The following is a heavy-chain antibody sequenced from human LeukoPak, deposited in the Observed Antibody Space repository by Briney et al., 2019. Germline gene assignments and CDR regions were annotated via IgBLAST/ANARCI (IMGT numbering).Heavy chain of an antibody. J-gene: IGHJ2*01. CDR1: GGSISSGNYY. D-gene: IGHD3-22*01. CDR2: ICSSGST. Sequence: PSETLSLTCTVSGGSISSGNYYWSWIRQPAGKGLEWIGRICSSGSTYYSPSLKGGVIISVDTSRNQFSLQLSSVTAADTAVYYCARAAYYDRSGHYYWYFDLWGRGTLVTVSS. V-gene: IGHV4-61*02. CDR3: ARAAYYDRSGHYYWYFDL.